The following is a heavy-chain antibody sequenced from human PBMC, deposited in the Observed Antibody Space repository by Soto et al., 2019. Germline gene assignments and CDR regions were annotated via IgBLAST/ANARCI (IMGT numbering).Heavy chain of an antibody. CDR1: GYTFTNYA. V-gene: IGHV1-3*01. CDR3: ARDESD. Sequence: ASVKVSCKASGYTFTNYAIHWVRQAPGQSLEWMGWIHGGRGDTKYSEKFQGRVTITRDTSASTAHMELSSLRSEDTAVYYCARDESDWGQGTLVTASS. J-gene: IGHJ4*02. CDR2: IHGGRGDT.